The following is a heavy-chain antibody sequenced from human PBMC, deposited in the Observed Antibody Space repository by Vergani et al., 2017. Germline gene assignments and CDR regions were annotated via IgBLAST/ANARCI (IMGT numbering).Heavy chain of an antibody. Sequence: QAQLQESGPGLVKPSETLSLTCTVSGGSISSYYWSWIRQPPGKGLEWIGYIYYSGSTNYNPSLKSRVTISVDTSKNQFSLKLSSVTAADTAVYYCARVADTAMGNYYYYYMDVWGKGTTVTVSS. CDR1: GGSISSYY. CDR3: ARVADTAMGNYYYYYMDV. CDR2: IYYSGST. V-gene: IGHV4-59*01. J-gene: IGHJ6*03. D-gene: IGHD5-18*01.